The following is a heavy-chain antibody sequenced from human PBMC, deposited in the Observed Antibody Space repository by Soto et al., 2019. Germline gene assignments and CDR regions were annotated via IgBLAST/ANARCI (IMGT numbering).Heavy chain of an antibody. Sequence: PSETLSLTCSVSSGSVSSSSYYWGWIRQPPGKGLEWIGNIYYSGSTYYNQSLKSRVTISVDTSKNQFSLKLTSVTAADTAVYYCARHNFYYYYGMDVWGQGTTVTVSS. CDR2: IYYSGST. CDR3: ARHNFYYYYGMDV. V-gene: IGHV4-39*01. CDR1: SGSVSSSSYY. J-gene: IGHJ6*02.